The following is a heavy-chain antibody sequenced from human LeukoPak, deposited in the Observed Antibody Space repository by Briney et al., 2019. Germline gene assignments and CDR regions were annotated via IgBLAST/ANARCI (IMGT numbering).Heavy chain of an antibody. CDR1: GYTLTELS. V-gene: IGHV1-24*01. J-gene: IGHJ4*02. CDR3: ATERSGSYMYFDY. Sequence: LGASVKVSRKVSGYTLTELSMHWVRQAPGKGLEWMGGFEPEDGETIYAQKFQGRVTMTEDTSTDTAYMELSSLRSEDTAVYYCATERSGSYMYFDYWGQGTLVTVSS. CDR2: FEPEDGET. D-gene: IGHD1-26*01.